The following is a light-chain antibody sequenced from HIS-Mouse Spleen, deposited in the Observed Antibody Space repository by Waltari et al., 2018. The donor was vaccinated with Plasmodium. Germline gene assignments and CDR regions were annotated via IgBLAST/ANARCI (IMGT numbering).Light chain of an antibody. CDR2: EDS. J-gene: IGLJ3*02. CDR3: YSTDSSGNHRV. V-gene: IGLV3-10*01. Sequence: SYELTQPPSVSVSPGQTARITCSGDALPKKYAYWYQQKSGQAPVLVIYEDSKRPARFPGGFSGSSSGTMATMTMSGGQVEDEADYYCYSTDSSGNHRVFGGGNKLTVL. CDR1: ALPKKY.